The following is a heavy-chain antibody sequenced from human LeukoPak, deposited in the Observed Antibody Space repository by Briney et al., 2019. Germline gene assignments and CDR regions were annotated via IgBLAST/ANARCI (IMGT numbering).Heavy chain of an antibody. D-gene: IGHD3-22*01. CDR3: ARDIAPYYYDSSGYYFRDDY. CDR2: IKQDGSEK. Sequence: GGSLRLSCAASGFTFSSYWMSWVRQAPGKGLEWVANIKQDGSEKYYVDSVKGRFTISRDNAKNSLYLQMNSLRAEDTAVYYCARDIAPYYYDSSGYYFRDDYWGQGTLVTVSS. V-gene: IGHV3-7*01. J-gene: IGHJ4*02. CDR1: GFTFSSYW.